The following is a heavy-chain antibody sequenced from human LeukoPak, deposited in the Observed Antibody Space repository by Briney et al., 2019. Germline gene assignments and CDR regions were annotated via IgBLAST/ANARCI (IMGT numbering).Heavy chain of an antibody. CDR2: ISYGNT. V-gene: IGHV4-59*01. D-gene: IGHD5-18*01. Sequence: SETLSLTCSVSAGSISTYYWNWIRQTPRERLEWIGHISYGNTDYNPSLKSRVTISVDTSKNQFSLKLTSVTAADTAVYYCARDKAHSYGRYFDPWVQGALVTVSS. CDR1: AGSISTYY. CDR3: ARDKAHSYGRYFDP. J-gene: IGHJ5*02.